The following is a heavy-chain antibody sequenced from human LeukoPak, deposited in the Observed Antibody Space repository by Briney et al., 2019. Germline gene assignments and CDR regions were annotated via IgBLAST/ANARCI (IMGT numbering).Heavy chain of an antibody. J-gene: IGHJ4*02. CDR1: GFSFDTYA. V-gene: IGHV3-33*01. Sequence: PGESLRLSCAASGFSFDTYAMHWVRQTPGQGLEWVALIWHDGSHKFYSNSVRGQFTISRDNSKNTVYLQMNNLRPDDTAVYYCAREIFGSGSYSDFWGQGTLVTVSS. CDR2: IWHDGSHK. CDR3: AREIFGSGSYSDF. D-gene: IGHD3-10*01.